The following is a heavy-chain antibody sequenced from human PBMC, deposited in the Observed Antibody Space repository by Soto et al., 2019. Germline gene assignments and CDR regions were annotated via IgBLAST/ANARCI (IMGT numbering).Heavy chain of an antibody. D-gene: IGHD3-9*01. CDR2: ISWDGGRT. CDR3: ARDSYDVSTGQKRYFDH. J-gene: IGHJ4*02. Sequence: PGGSLRLSCAASGFSFEDYTMHWVRHTPGKGPEWIPLISWDGGRTLYSDSVKGRFIISRDNSKNSLYLQMNSLTTEDTALYFCARDSYDVSTGQKRYFDHWGQGTLVTVSS. V-gene: IGHV3-43*01. CDR1: GFSFEDYT.